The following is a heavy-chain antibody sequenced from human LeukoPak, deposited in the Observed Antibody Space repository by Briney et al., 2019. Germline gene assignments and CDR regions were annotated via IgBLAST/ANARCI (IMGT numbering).Heavy chain of an antibody. CDR3: ARTGTDNWFDP. D-gene: IGHD1-1*01. Sequence: SETLSLTCTVSGGSISSSSYYWGWIRQPPGKGLEWIGSIYHSGSTYYNPSPKSRVTISVDTSKNPSSLKLSSVTAADTAVYYCARTGTDNWFDPWGQGTLVTVSS. J-gene: IGHJ5*02. V-gene: IGHV4-39*07. CDR1: GGSISSSSYY. CDR2: IYHSGST.